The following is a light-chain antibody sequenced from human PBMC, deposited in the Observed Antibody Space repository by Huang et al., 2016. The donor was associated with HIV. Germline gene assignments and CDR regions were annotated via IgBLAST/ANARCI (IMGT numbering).Light chain of an antibody. CDR1: QDIANS. V-gene: IGKV1-17*03. J-gene: IGKJ1*01. CDR2: GTS. CDR3: LQHNTYPWM. Sequence: DIQMTQTPSAMSASVGDRVTITCRASQDIANSLAWFQQKPRKCPRPLIYGTSTLRSGVPSRFSDSGSGTEFTLTISSLQPEDFATYYCLQHNTYPWMFGQGPRWKSN.